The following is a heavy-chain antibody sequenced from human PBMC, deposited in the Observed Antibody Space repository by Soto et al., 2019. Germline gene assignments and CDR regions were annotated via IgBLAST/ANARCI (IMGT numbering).Heavy chain of an antibody. V-gene: IGHV3-23*01. CDR2: ISGTGGTT. CDR1: GFTFSSYA. Sequence: PGGSLRLSCAASGFTFSSYAMSWVRQAPGKGLEWVSAISGTGGTTYYADSVKGRFTISRDNSRNTLYLQMNSLRAEDTAVYYCAREWGGGYYGMDVWGQGTTVTVSS. CDR3: AREWGGGYYGMDV. D-gene: IGHD3-10*01. J-gene: IGHJ6*02.